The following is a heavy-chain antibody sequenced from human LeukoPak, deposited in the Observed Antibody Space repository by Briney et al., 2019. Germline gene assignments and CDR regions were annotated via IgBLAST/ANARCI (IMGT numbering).Heavy chain of an antibody. CDR3: ARGPYYYGSGSYYNGYFDY. Sequence: PGWSLRLSCAASGFTFSSYAMHWVRQAPGKGLEWVAVISYDGSNKYYADSVKGRFTISRDNSKNTLYLQMNSLRAEDTAVYYCARGPYYYGSGSYYNGYFDYWGQGTLVTVSS. D-gene: IGHD3-10*01. V-gene: IGHV3-30*04. CDR2: ISYDGSNK. CDR1: GFTFSSYA. J-gene: IGHJ4*02.